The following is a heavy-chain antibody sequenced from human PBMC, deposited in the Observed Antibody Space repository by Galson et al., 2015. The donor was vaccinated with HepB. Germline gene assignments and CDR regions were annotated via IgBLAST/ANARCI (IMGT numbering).Heavy chain of an antibody. J-gene: IGHJ3*02. CDR2: MNPNSGNT. Sequence: SVKVSCKASEYTFTTYDINWVRQATGQGLEWMGWMNPNSGNTGYAQKFQGRVTLTRDTSIRTAYMELSSLSYEDTAAYYCAKGPTPDAFDIWGRGTMVTVSS. CDR1: EYTFTTYD. CDR3: AKGPTPDAFDI. V-gene: IGHV1-8*01.